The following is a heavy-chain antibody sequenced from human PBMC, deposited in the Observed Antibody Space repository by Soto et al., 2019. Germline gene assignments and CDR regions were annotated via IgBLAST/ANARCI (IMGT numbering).Heavy chain of an antibody. D-gene: IGHD2-2*01. Sequence: ASVKVSCKVSGYTLTELSMHWVRQAPGKGLEWMGGFDPEDGETIYAQKFQGRVTMTENTSTDTAYMELSSLRSEDTAVYYCARGGYCSRTSCSFLAVWGKGTTVTVSS. CDR2: FDPEDGET. V-gene: IGHV1-24*01. J-gene: IGHJ6*04. CDR1: GYTLTELS. CDR3: ARGGYCSRTSCSFLAV.